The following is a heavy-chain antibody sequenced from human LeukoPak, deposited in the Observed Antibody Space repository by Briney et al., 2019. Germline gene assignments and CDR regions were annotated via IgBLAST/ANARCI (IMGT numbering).Heavy chain of an antibody. CDR1: AFTFSSYE. Sequence: GGSLRLSCAASAFTFSSYEMNWVRQAPGKGLEWVSYISSSAHTIYYADSVKGRFTISRDNAKNSLYLQMNSLRAEDTALYYCARASRYDGGGYGLDVCGQRTTVAVSS. D-gene: IGHD3-22*01. CDR2: ISSSAHTI. J-gene: IGHJ6*02. V-gene: IGHV3-48*03. CDR3: ARASRYDGGGYGLDV.